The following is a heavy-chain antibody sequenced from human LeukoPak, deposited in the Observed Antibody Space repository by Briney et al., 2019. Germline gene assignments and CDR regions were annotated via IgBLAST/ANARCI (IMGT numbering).Heavy chain of an antibody. CDR2: IYYSGST. CDR3: ARYYDSSGYYRYFGY. D-gene: IGHD3-22*01. J-gene: IGHJ4*02. CDR1: GVSISSGGYY. Sequence: SQTLSLTCTVSGVSISSGGYYWSWLRQHPGKGLEWIGYIYYSGSTYYNPSLKSRVTISVDTSKNQFSLKLSSVTAADTAVYYCARYYDSSGYYRYFGYWGQGTLVTVSS. V-gene: IGHV4-31*03.